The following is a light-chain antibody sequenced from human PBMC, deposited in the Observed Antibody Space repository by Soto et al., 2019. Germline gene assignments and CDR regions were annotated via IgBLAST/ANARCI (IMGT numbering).Light chain of an antibody. CDR3: QQRSFLYT. V-gene: IGKV3-11*01. J-gene: IGKJ2*01. Sequence: EIVLTQSPATLSLSPGERATLSCRASQSVSSYLAWYQQKPGQAPRLLIYDASNRATGIPARFSGSGSGTDFTLTISSLDPEDFAIYYCQQRSFLYTFGQGTKVDIK. CDR1: QSVSSY. CDR2: DAS.